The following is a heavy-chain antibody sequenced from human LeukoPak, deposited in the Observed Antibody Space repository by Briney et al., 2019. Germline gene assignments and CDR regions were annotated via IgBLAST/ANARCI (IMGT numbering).Heavy chain of an antibody. CDR1: GFTFSSYA. J-gene: IGHJ3*02. D-gene: IGHD1-26*01. CDR2: ISYDGSNK. CDR3: ARDGGSYWPNDAFDI. Sequence: GGSLRLSCAASGFTFSSYAIHWVRQAPGKGLEWVAVISYDGSNKYYADSVKGRFTISRDNSKNTLYLQMNSLRAEDTAVYYCARDGGSYWPNDAFDIWGQGTMVTVSS. V-gene: IGHV3-30*04.